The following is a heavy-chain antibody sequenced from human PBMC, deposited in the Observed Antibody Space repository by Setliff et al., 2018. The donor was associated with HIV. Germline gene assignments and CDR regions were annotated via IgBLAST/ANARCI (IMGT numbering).Heavy chain of an antibody. Sequence: SETLSLTCTVSGGSISTSSSYWGWIRQPPGKGLEWIGSIYYSGSTYYKSSLKSRLTISVDTSKNQFSLKMSSVTAADTAVYYCARARGPEGYFDSWGQGTLVTVSS. CDR2: IYYSGST. D-gene: IGHD3-10*01. CDR3: ARARGPEGYFDS. J-gene: IGHJ4*02. CDR1: GGSISTSSSY. V-gene: IGHV4-39*07.